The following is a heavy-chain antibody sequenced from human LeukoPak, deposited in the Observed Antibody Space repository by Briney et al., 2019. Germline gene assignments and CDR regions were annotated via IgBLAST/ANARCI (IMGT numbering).Heavy chain of an antibody. CDR2: IYHSGST. CDR1: GGSFSGYY. Sequence: SETLSLTXAVSGGSFSGYYWSWIRQPPGKGLEWIGEIYHSGSTNYNPSLKSRVTISVDTSKNQFSLKLSSVTAADTAVYYCARVVRFLEWLLSSDYYYMDVWGKGTTVTVSS. CDR3: ARVVRFLEWLLSSDYYYMDV. V-gene: IGHV4-34*01. D-gene: IGHD3-3*01. J-gene: IGHJ6*03.